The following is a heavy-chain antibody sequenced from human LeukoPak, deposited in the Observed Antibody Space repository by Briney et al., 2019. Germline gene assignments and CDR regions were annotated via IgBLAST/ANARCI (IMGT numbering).Heavy chain of an antibody. CDR2: IYYSGST. Sequence: PSQTLSLTCTVSGGSISSGGYYWSWIRQHQGKGLEWIGYIYYSGSTYCNPSLKSRVTMSVDTSKNQFSLKLSSVTAADTAVYYCASVNDSSGYIDYWGQGTLVTVSS. V-gene: IGHV4-31*03. CDR3: ASVNDSSGYIDY. J-gene: IGHJ4*02. D-gene: IGHD3-22*01. CDR1: GGSISSGGYY.